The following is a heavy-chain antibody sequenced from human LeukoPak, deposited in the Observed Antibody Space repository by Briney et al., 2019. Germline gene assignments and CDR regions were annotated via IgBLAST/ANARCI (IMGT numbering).Heavy chain of an antibody. Sequence: SETLSLTCTASGGSISSSTYYWDWIRQPPGKGLEWIGSIYYSGSTYYNPSLKSRVTISVDTSKNQFSLKLSSVTAADTAVYYCARPPGSRSLLNMDVWGKGTTVTVSS. J-gene: IGHJ6*03. D-gene: IGHD6-13*01. V-gene: IGHV4-39*01. CDR2: IYYSGST. CDR1: GGSISSSTYY. CDR3: ARPPGSRSLLNMDV.